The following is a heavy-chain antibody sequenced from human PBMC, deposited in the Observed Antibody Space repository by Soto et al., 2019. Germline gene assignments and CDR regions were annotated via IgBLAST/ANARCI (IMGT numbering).Heavy chain of an antibody. CDR2: IYPGDSDT. CDR1: GYSFTSYW. J-gene: IGHJ6*02. CDR3: ARSTPSGSYYQGDYVMAV. Sequence: PGESLKISCKGSGYSFTSYWIGWVRQMPGKGLEWMGIIYPGDSDTRYSPSFQGQVTISADKSISTAYLQWSSLKASDTAMYYCARSTPSGSYYQGDYVMAVWGQGTTVTVS. D-gene: IGHD1-26*01. V-gene: IGHV5-51*01.